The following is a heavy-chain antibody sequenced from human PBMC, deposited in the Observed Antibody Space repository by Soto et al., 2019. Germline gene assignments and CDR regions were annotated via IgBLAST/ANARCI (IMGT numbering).Heavy chain of an antibody. D-gene: IGHD3-22*01. V-gene: IGHV4-31*03. CDR1: GGSVSSGDYY. CDR3: ARLQHNNSGYYPYYFDY. J-gene: IGHJ4*02. CDR2: IHDRGST. Sequence: PSETLSLTCTVSGGSVSSGDYYWSWVRQHPGKGLEWIGYIHDRGSTYYNPSLKSRVTISTDTSKNQFSLKLSSVAAADTAVYYCARLQHNNSGYYPYYFDYWGQGTLVTVSS.